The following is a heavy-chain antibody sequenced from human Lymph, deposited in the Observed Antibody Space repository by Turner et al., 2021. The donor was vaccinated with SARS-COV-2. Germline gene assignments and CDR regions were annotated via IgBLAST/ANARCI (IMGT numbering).Heavy chain of an antibody. CDR1: GASISSYY. J-gene: IGHJ4*02. V-gene: IGHV4-59*08. CDR2: IYYSRST. CDR3: ARGFDY. Sequence: QLQLQESGPGLVKPSATLSLTCTVSGASISSYYWSWSRQPPGKGLEWIGYIYYSRSTNYNHTLKSRVNIEVDTSKNQFSLRLSSVTAADTDVYYCARGFDYWGQGTRVTVSS.